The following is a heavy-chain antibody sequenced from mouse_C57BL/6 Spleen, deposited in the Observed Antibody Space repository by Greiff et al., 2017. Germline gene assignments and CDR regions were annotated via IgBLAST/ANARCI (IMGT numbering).Heavy chain of an antibody. CDR3: ARSGDYDAAWLAY. CDR1: GYTFTSYW. CDR2: IHPNSGST. J-gene: IGHJ3*01. Sequence: QVQLQQPGAELVKPGASVKLSCKASGYTFTSYWMHWVKQRPGQGLEWIGLIHPNSGSTNYNEKFKSKATLTVDKSSSTAYMQLSSLTSQDSAVYYCARSGDYDAAWLAYWGRGTLVSVSA. V-gene: IGHV1-64*01. D-gene: IGHD2-4*01.